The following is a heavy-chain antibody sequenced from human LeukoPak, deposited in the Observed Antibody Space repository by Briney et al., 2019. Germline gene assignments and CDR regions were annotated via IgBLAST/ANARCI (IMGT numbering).Heavy chain of an antibody. D-gene: IGHD6-19*01. CDR1: GDSIIGYY. Sequence: SETLSLTCSVSGDSIIGYYWGWIRQPPGKGLEWIGEINHSGSTNYNPSLKSRVTISVDTSKNQFSLKLSSVTAADTAVYYCARLQRWLVDPRRPNWFDPWGQGTLVTVSS. V-gene: IGHV4-34*01. CDR2: INHSGST. CDR3: ARLQRWLVDPRRPNWFDP. J-gene: IGHJ5*02.